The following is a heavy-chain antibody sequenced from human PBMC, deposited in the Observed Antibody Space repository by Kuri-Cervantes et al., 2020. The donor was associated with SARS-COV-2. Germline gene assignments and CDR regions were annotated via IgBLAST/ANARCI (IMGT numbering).Heavy chain of an antibody. CDR2: ISAYNGNT. Sequence: ASVKVSCKASGYTFTSYVISWVRQAPGQGLEWMGWISAYNGNTNYVQKLQGRVTMTTDTSTSTAYMELRRLRSDDTAVYYCADLTGEYGPYYYYYGMDVWGQGTTVTVSS. CDR1: GYTFTSYV. D-gene: IGHD3-16*01. V-gene: IGHV1-18*01. J-gene: IGHJ6*02. CDR3: ADLTGEYGPYYYYYGMDV.